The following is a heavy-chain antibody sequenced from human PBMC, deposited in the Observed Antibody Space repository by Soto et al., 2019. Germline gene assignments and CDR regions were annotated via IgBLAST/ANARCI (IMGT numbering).Heavy chain of an antibody. CDR3: VKSRGGNNFDFFD. CDR2: IRGNGDPP. D-gene: IGHD5-12*01. CDR1: GFTFSSYA. V-gene: IGHV3-64D*06. J-gene: IGHJ4*02. Sequence: GGSLRLSCSASGFTFSSYAVHWVRQAPGKGLEYVSGIRGNGDPPFYADSVKGRFTISRDNSKNTLYLQMSSLSADDTAVYYCVKSRGGNNFDFFDWGQGALVTVSS.